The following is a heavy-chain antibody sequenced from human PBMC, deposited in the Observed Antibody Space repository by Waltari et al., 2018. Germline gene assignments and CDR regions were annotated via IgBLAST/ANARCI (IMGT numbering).Heavy chain of an antibody. V-gene: IGHV4-34*01. CDR3: ARERGNIVATIFYYFDY. CDR2: INHSGST. CDR1: GGSFSGYY. D-gene: IGHD5-12*01. J-gene: IGHJ4*02. Sequence: QVQLQQWGAGLLKPSETLSLTCAVYGGSFSGYYWSWIRQPPGKGLEWMGEINHSGSTNYNPSLKSRVTISVDTSKNQFSLKLSSVTAADTAVYYCARERGNIVATIFYYFDYWGQGTLVTVSS.